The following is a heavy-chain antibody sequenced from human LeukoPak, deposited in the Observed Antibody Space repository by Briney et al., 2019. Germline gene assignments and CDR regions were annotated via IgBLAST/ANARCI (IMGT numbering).Heavy chain of an antibody. D-gene: IGHD2-15*01. CDR1: GFTFSSYA. CDR3: AKGYCSGGSCSGTRLHYFDY. CDR2: ISGSGGST. J-gene: IGHJ4*02. Sequence: PGGSLRLSCSASGFTFSSYAMSWVRQAPGKGLEWVSAISGSGGSTYYADSVKGRFTISRDNSKNTLYLQMNSLRAEDTAVYYCAKGYCSGGSCSGTRLHYFDYWGQGTLVTVSS. V-gene: IGHV3-23*01.